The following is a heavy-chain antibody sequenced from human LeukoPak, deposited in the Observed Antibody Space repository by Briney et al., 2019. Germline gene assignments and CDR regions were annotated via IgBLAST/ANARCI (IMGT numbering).Heavy chain of an antibody. Sequence: GRSLRLSCAASGFTFDDYAMHWVRQAPGKGLEWVSGISWNSGSIGYADSVKGRFTISRDNAKNSLYLQMNSLRAEDTAVYYCARAPHSSSWNRKRPYYYYGMDVWGQGTTVTVSS. V-gene: IGHV3-9*01. CDR3: ARAPHSSSWNRKRPYYYYGMDV. CDR1: GFTFDDYA. J-gene: IGHJ6*02. D-gene: IGHD6-13*01. CDR2: ISWNSGSI.